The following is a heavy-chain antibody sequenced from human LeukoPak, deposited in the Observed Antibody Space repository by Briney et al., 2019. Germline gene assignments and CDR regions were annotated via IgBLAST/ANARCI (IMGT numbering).Heavy chain of an antibody. CDR3: ARGVTYYDFWSGYRNWFDP. Sequence: ASVKVSCKASGYTFTGYDMHWVRQAPGQGLEWMGWINPNSGGTNYAQKFQGRVTMTRDTSISTAYMELSRLRSDDTAGYYCARGVTYYDFWSGYRNWFDPWGQGTLVTVSS. CDR2: INPNSGGT. J-gene: IGHJ5*02. D-gene: IGHD3-3*01. CDR1: GYTFTGYD. V-gene: IGHV1-2*02.